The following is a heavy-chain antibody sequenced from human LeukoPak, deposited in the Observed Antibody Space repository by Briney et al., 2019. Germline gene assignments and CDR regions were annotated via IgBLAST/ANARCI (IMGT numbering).Heavy chain of an antibody. J-gene: IGHJ4*02. V-gene: IGHV3-74*01. D-gene: IGHD6-19*01. CDR3: ATKQWLAPPPDS. Sequence: PGGSLRLSCAAPGFTFSKYWMFWVRQAPGKGLESVSRINTDGTVTTYADSVKGRFTVSRDNADNTMFLQMNSARDEDTAVYYCATKQWLAPPPDSWGQGTPVTVSS. CDR2: INTDGTVT. CDR1: GFTFSKYW.